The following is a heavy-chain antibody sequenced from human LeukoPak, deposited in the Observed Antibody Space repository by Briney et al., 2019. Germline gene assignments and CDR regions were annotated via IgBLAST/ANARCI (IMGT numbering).Heavy chain of an antibody. CDR1: GFTFSSYE. CDR3: ARKNYDNSGYFHH. J-gene: IGHJ1*01. Sequence: GGSLRLSCAASGFTFSSYEMNWVRQAPGKGLEWVSYISSSGNTIYYADSVKGRFTTSRDNAKNSLYLQMNSLRPEDTAVYYCARKNYDNSGYFHHWGQGTLVTVSS. CDR2: ISSSGNTI. D-gene: IGHD3-22*01. V-gene: IGHV3-48*03.